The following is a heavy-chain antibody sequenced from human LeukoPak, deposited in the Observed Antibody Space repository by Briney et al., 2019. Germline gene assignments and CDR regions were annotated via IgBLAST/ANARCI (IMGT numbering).Heavy chain of an antibody. CDR2: ISSSSSHT. V-gene: IGHV3-11*06. CDR1: GFTFSDYY. CDR3: ARDKVGIAVAGLYYYYGMDV. Sequence: PGGSLRLSCAASGFTFSDYYMSWIRQAPGKGLEWVSYISSSSSHTNYADSVKGRFTISRDNAKNSLYLQMNSLRAEDTAVYYCARDKVGIAVAGLYYYYGMDVWGQETTVTVSS. D-gene: IGHD6-19*01. J-gene: IGHJ6*02.